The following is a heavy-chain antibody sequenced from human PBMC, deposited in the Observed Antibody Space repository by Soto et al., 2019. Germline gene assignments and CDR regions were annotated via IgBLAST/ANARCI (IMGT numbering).Heavy chain of an antibody. CDR1: GFTFSNAW. V-gene: IGHV3-15*01. J-gene: IGHJ6*02. Sequence: EVQLVESGGGLVKPGGSLRLSCAASGFTFSNAWMSWVRQAPGKGLEWVGRIKSKTDGGTTDYAARVKSRFTISRDDSKNTLYLQMNSLKTEDTAVYYCTTGGLKWLRSRPYYYYYDGMDVWGQGTTVTVSS. D-gene: IGHD5-12*01. CDR2: IKSKTDGGTT. CDR3: TTGGLKWLRSRPYYYYYDGMDV.